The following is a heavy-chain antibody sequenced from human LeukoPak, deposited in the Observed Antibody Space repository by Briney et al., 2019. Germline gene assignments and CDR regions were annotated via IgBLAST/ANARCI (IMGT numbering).Heavy chain of an antibody. CDR3: VRDWEGFNFDI. D-gene: IGHD1-26*01. V-gene: IGHV4-59*02. J-gene: IGHJ3*02. CDR1: GGSVRSYY. CDR2: IHNSRST. Sequence: SETLSLTCTVSGGSVRSYYWSWIRQPPGEGLEWIAYIHNSRSTNYNPSLKSRVPISVDTSKTHFSLKLSFVPAADTAVYYCVRDWEGFNFDIWGQGTMVTVSS.